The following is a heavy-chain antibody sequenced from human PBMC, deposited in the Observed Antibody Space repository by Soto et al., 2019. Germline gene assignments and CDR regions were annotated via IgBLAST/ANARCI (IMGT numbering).Heavy chain of an antibody. CDR2: IYYSGST. Sequence: SETLSLTCTVSGGSISSSSYYWGWIRRPPGKGLEWIGSIYYSGSTYYNPSLKSRVTISVDTSKNQFSLKLSSVTAADTAVYYCASNYGSGSYDTDYWGQGTLVTVSS. V-gene: IGHV4-39*01. CDR3: ASNYGSGSYDTDY. J-gene: IGHJ4*02. D-gene: IGHD3-10*01. CDR1: GGSISSSSYY.